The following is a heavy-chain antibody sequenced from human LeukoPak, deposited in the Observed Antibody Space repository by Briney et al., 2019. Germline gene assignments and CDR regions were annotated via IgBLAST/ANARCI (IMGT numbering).Heavy chain of an antibody. CDR1: GVTVSRNY. CDR2: LFPGVSS. V-gene: IGHV3-66*01. D-gene: IGHD3-10*01. J-gene: IGHJ4*02. CDR3: AGSASYYLEY. Sequence: GGSLRLSCAASGVTVSRNYMSWVRQAPGKGLEWVSILFPGVSSYYADSVRGRFTISRDNSENTVYLQMNSLRAGDTAVYYCAGSASYYLEYWGQGTPVTVSS.